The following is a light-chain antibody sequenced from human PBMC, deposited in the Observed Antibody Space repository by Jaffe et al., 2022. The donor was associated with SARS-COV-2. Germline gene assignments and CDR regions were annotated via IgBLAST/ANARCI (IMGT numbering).Light chain of an antibody. CDR2: SVN. J-gene: IGLJ2*01. Sequence: QSVLSQPPSASGTPGQSVTISCSGSSFNIGSNIVHWYQQVPGTAPQLLINSVNWRPSGVPDRFSGSKSGTSASLAISGLRSEDEADYYCAAWDDSLNGVVFGGGTKLTVL. V-gene: IGLV1-44*01. CDR3: AAWDDSLNGVV. CDR1: SFNIGSNI.